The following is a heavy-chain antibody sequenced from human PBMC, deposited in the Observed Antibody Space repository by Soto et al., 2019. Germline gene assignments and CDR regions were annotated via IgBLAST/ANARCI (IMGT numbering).Heavy chain of an antibody. CDR2: IYDSGSP. J-gene: IGHJ4*02. V-gene: IGHV4-59*01. CDR3: ARGVGSSPPRY. Sequence: SETLSLTCTISGGSIGVYYWSWIRQPPGQALEWIGYIYDSGSPYYNPSLRSRVTIAADTSKNQISLRLTSATAADTAVYYCARGVGSSPPRYWGRGTLVTVSS. D-gene: IGHD1-26*01. CDR1: GGSIGVYY.